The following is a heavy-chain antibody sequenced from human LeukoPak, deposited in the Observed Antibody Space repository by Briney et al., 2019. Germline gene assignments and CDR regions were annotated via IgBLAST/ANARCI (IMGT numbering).Heavy chain of an antibody. Sequence: GGSLRLSCAASGLTFSSYAMSGVRQAPGKGLEWVSVISGSGGSTYYADSVKGRFTISRDNSKNTLYLQMNSLRAEDTAVYYCAKEKSGAFDIWGQGTMVTVSS. CDR2: ISGSGGST. CDR1: GLTFSSYA. D-gene: IGHD3-10*01. J-gene: IGHJ3*02. CDR3: AKEKSGAFDI. V-gene: IGHV3-23*01.